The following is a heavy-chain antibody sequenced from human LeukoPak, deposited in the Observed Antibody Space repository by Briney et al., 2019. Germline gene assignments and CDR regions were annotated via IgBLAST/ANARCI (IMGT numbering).Heavy chain of an antibody. CDR2: ISYDGSNK. V-gene: IGHV3-30*04. J-gene: IGHJ3*02. D-gene: IGHD6-13*01. CDR1: GFTFSSYA. Sequence: GRSLRLSCAASGFTFSSYAMHWVRQAPGKGLEWVAVISYDGSNKYYADSVKGRFTISRDNSKNTLYLQMNSLRAEDTAVYYCARDLVYSSSWYGAFDIWGQGTMVTVSS. CDR3: ARDLVYSSSWYGAFDI.